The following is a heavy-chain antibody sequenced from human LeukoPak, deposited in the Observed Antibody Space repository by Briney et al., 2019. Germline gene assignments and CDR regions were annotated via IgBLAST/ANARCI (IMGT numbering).Heavy chain of an antibody. V-gene: IGHV4-31*03. Sequence: SQTLSLTCTVSGGSIRSGSYYWSWIRQHPEKGLEWIGYIHYSGSTYYSPSLKNRVTISVDTSKNQFSLKLSSVTAADTAVYYCARLTDYDVLTGYYTGKFYFDYWGQGTLVTVSS. CDR2: IHYSGST. CDR3: ARLTDYDVLTGYYTGKFYFDY. D-gene: IGHD3-9*01. J-gene: IGHJ4*02. CDR1: GGSIRSGSYY.